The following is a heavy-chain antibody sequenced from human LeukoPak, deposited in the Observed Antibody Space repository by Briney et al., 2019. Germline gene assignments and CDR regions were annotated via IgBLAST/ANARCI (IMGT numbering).Heavy chain of an antibody. Sequence: GASVKVSCKASGGTFSSYAISWVRQAPGQGLEWMGRIIPILGIANYAQKFQGRVTITADKSTSTAYMELSRLRSDDTAVYYCASQYCSSTSCQNWFDPWGQGTLVTVSS. V-gene: IGHV1-69*04. J-gene: IGHJ5*02. CDR3: ASQYCSSTSCQNWFDP. D-gene: IGHD2-2*01. CDR1: GGTFSSYA. CDR2: IIPILGIA.